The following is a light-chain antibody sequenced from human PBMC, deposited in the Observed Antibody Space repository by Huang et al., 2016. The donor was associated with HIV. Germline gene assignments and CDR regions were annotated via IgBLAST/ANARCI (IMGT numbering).Light chain of an antibody. V-gene: IGKV3-11*01. CDR3: QQRSNWPLT. CDR1: QSVCNF. J-gene: IGKJ4*01. Sequence: EIVLTQSPATLSLSPGERGTLSCKASQSVCNFLAWFQQKPGQAPRLLITDASNRATGIPARFSGSGSGTDFTLTISSLEPEDFAVYYCQQRSNWPLTFGGGTKVEIK. CDR2: DAS.